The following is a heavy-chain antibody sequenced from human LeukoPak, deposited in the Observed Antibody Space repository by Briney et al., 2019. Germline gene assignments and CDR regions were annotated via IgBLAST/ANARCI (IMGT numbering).Heavy chain of an antibody. Sequence: SETLSLTCTVSGGSISSYYWSWIRQPPGKGLEWIGYIYYSGSNNYNASPKSRVTISVDTSKNQFSLKLSSVTAADTAVYYCASNYYGSGSLDDWGQGNLVAVSS. CDR2: IYYSGSN. J-gene: IGHJ4*02. CDR3: ASNYYGSGSLDD. V-gene: IGHV4-59*08. CDR1: GGSISSYY. D-gene: IGHD3-10*01.